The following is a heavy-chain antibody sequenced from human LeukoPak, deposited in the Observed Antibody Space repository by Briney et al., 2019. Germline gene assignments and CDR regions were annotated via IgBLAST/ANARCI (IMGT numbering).Heavy chain of an antibody. Sequence: ASVKVSCKASGYTFTSYDIHWVRQATGQELEWMGWMNPNSGNTGYAQKFQGRVTMTRNTSISTAYMELSSLRSEDTAVYYCARGPTTTVTQRINWFDPWGQGTLVTVSS. CDR2: MNPNSGNT. CDR1: GYTFTSYD. CDR3: ARGPTTTVTQRINWFDP. D-gene: IGHD4-17*01. V-gene: IGHV1-8*01. J-gene: IGHJ5*02.